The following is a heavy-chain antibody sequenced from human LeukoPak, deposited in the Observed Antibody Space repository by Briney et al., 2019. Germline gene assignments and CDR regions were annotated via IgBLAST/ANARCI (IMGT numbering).Heavy chain of an antibody. CDR1: GYTFASYA. D-gene: IGHD3-22*01. CDR3: ARDLDSSGYYRSDAFDI. J-gene: IGHJ3*02. Sequence: GASVKVSCKASGYTFASYAFSWVRQAPGQGLEWMGSISAYNGNTNYAQKFRGRVTMTTDKSTSTAYMQLWSLRSDDTAVYYCARDLDSSGYYRSDAFDIWGQGTMVTVSS. CDR2: ISAYNGNT. V-gene: IGHV1-18*01.